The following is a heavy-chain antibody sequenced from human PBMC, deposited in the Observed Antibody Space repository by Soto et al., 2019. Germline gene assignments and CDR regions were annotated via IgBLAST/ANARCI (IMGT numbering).Heavy chain of an antibody. V-gene: IGHV1-69*13. Sequence: GASVKVSCKASGGTFSSYEISWVRQAPGQGLEWMGGIIPIFGTANYAQKFQGRVTITADESTSTAYMELSSLRSEDTAVYYCARDPRYSSSRGMDVWGQGTTVTVSS. CDR1: GGTFSSYE. D-gene: IGHD6-6*01. CDR2: IIPIFGTA. J-gene: IGHJ6*02. CDR3: ARDPRYSSSRGMDV.